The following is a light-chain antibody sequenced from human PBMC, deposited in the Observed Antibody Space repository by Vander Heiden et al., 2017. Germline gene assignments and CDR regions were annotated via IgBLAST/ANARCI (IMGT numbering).Light chain of an antibody. J-gene: IGLJ3*02. CDR3: AAWDDSLSGWV. CDR2: SNN. V-gene: IGLV1-47*02. CDR1: SSNIGSNY. Sequence: QSVLNQPPSASGTPGQRVTISCSGSSSNIGSNYVYWYQQLLGTAPKLLIYSNNQRPSGVPDRFSGSKSGTSASLAISGLRSEDEADYYCAAWDDSLSGWVFGGGTKLTVL.